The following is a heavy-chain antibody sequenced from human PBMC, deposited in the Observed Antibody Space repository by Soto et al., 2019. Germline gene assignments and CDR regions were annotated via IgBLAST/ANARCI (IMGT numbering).Heavy chain of an antibody. CDR3: ASEYCSGGSCYYYGMDV. CDR2: IWYDGSNK. Sequence: PGGSLRLSCAASGFTFSSYGMHWFRQAPGKGLEWVAVIWYDGSNKYYADSVKGRFTISRDNSKNTLYLQMNSLRAEDTAVYYCASEYCSGGSCYYYGMDVWGQGTTVTVSS. D-gene: IGHD2-15*01. CDR1: GFTFSSYG. J-gene: IGHJ6*02. V-gene: IGHV3-33*01.